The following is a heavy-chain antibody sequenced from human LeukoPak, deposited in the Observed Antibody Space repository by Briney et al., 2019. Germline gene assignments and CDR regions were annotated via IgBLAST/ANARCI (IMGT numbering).Heavy chain of an antibody. Sequence: SETLSLTCAVYGGSFSGYYWSWIRQPPGKVLEWIGEINHSGSTNYNPSLKSRVTISVDTSKNQFSLKLSSVTAADTAVYYCARGALWGTVNYYYYGMDVWGQGATVTVSS. CDR3: ARGALWGTVNYYYYGMDV. D-gene: IGHD3-16*01. CDR1: GGSFSGYY. J-gene: IGHJ6*02. V-gene: IGHV4-34*01. CDR2: INHSGST.